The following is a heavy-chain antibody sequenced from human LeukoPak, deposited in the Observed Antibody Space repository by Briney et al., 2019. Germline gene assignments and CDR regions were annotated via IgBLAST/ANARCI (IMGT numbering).Heavy chain of an antibody. D-gene: IGHD6-13*01. CDR1: GYTFSIYN. J-gene: IGHJ4*02. V-gene: IGHV1-46*01. CDR2: INPSGGT. Sequence: GASVKVSCKASGYTFSIYNMHWVRQAPGQGLEWMGIINPSGGTSYAQKLQGRITMTRDTSTSTLLMELSSLGSEDTAVYYCAREGVAGTGLDYWGQGTLVTVSS. CDR3: AREGVAGTGLDY.